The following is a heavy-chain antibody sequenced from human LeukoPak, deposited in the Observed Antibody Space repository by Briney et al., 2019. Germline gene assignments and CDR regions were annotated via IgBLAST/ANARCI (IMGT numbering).Heavy chain of an antibody. J-gene: IGHJ4*02. V-gene: IGHV3-13*01. Sequence: GGSLRLSCAASGFTFSSYDMHWVRQATGKGLEWVSAIGTAGDTYYPGSVKGRLTISRENAKNSLYLQMNSLRAGDTAVYYCARGHIYYDSSGYYYYFDYWGQGTLVTVSS. CDR3: ARGHIYYDSSGYYYYFDY. CDR2: IGTAGDT. D-gene: IGHD3-22*01. CDR1: GFTFSSYD.